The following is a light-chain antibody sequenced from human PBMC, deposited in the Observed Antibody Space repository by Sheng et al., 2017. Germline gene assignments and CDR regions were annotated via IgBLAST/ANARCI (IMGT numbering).Light chain of an antibody. V-gene: IGKV1-5*03. CDR3: QQYNTYPWT. Sequence: DIQMTQSPSTLSASVGDRVTITCRASQSIVTWLAWYQQKPGKAPKLLIFKASALESGVPSRFSASGSGTEFTLTISSLQADDFATYFCQQYNTYPWTFGQGTKVEI. CDR1: QSIVTW. CDR2: KAS. J-gene: IGKJ1*01.